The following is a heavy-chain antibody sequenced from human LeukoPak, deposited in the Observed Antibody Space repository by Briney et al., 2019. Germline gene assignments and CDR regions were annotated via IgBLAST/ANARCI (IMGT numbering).Heavy chain of an antibody. D-gene: IGHD6-13*01. CDR3: ARDLLSLPGIAAAGYDY. Sequence: GGSLRLSCAASGFTFSSYSMNWVRQAPGKGLEWVSSISSSSSNIYYADSVKGRFTISRDNAKNSLYLQMNSLRAEDTAVYYCARDLLSLPGIAAAGYDYWGQGTLVTVSS. J-gene: IGHJ4*02. CDR1: GFTFSSYS. CDR2: ISSSSSNI. V-gene: IGHV3-21*01.